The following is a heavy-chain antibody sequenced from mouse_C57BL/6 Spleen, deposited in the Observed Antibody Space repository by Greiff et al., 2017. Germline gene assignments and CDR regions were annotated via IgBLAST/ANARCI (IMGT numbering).Heavy chain of an antibody. CDR2: INPNNGGT. V-gene: IGHV1-18*01. CDR1: GYTFTDYN. J-gene: IGHJ2*01. CDR3: ARADYYGSSYLGNYFDY. Sequence: VQLQQSGPELVKPGASVKIPCKASGYTFTDYNMDWVKQSHGKSLEWIGDINPNNGGTIYNQKFKGKATLTVDKSSSTAYMELRSLTSEDTAVYYCARADYYGSSYLGNYFDYWGQGTTLTVSS. D-gene: IGHD1-1*01.